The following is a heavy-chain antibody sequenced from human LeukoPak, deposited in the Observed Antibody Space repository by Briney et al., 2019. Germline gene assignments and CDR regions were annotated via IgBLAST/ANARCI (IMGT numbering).Heavy chain of an antibody. D-gene: IGHD6-13*01. CDR3: ARGDRGTAAGNNWFNP. CDR2: ISSSGSTI. V-gene: IGHV3-48*03. Sequence: GGSLRLSCAASGFTFSSYAMNWVRQAPGKGLECVSYISSSGSTIYYADSVKGRFTISRDNAKNSLYLQMNSLRVEDTAVYYCARGDRGTAAGNNWFNPWGQGTLVTVSS. J-gene: IGHJ5*02. CDR1: GFTFSSYA.